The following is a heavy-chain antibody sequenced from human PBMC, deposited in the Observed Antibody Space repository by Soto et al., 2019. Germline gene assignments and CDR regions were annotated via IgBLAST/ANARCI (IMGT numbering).Heavy chain of an antibody. J-gene: IGHJ4*02. CDR2: IKSKTDGGTT. CDR1: GFTFSNAW. Sequence: PGGSLRLSCAASGFTFSNAWMSWVRQAPGKGLEWVGRIKSKTDGGTTDYAAPVKGRFTISRDDSKNTLYLQMNSLKTEDTAVYYCTTDYYDSSGFLYYFDYWGQGTLVTVPQ. D-gene: IGHD3-22*01. V-gene: IGHV3-15*01. CDR3: TTDYYDSSGFLYYFDY.